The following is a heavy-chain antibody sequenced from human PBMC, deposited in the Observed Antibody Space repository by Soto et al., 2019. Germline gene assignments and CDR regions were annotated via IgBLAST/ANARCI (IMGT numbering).Heavy chain of an antibody. V-gene: IGHV1-46*01. CDR2: IIPSGGST. CDR3: ARDHGYYDSSGYYHP. Sequence: ASVKVSCKASGYTFTSYYMHWVRQAPGQGLEWMGMIIPSGGSTSYAQKFQGRVTMTADESTSTAYMELSSLRSEDTAVYYCARDHGYYDSSGYYHPWGQGTLVTVSS. CDR1: GYTFTSYY. J-gene: IGHJ4*02. D-gene: IGHD3-22*01.